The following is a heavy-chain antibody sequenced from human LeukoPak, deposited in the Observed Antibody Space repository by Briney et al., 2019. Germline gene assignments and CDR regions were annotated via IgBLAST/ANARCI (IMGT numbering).Heavy chain of an antibody. Sequence: PGQSLRLSCRGSGFTFGDHAMSWVGQAPGKGLEWVGFIRSKAYRGTTEYAPSVKGRFTISRDDSISIAYLQMNSLITEDTAFYYRTRGAIQLWIHNGMDVWGQGTTVTVSS. CDR2: IRSKAYRGTT. D-gene: IGHD1-1*01. V-gene: IGHV3-49*04. J-gene: IGHJ6*02. CDR3: TRGAIQLWIHNGMDV. CDR1: GFTFGDHA.